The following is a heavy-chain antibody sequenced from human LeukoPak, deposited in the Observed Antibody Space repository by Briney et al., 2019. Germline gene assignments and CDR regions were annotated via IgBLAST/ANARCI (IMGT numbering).Heavy chain of an antibody. V-gene: IGHV3-23*01. CDR3: AKAIWMTTVTPDY. D-gene: IGHD4-11*01. CDR2: ISGSGGST. J-gene: IGHJ4*02. CDR1: GFTFSSYA. Sequence: GGSLRLSCAASGFTFSSYAMSWARQAPGKGLEWVSAISGSGGSTYYADSVKGRFTISRDNSKNTLYLQMNSLRAEDTAVYYCAKAIWMTTVTPDYWGQGTLVTVSS.